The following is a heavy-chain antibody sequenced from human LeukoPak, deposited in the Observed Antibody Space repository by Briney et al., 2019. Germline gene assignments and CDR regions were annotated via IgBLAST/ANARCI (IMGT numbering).Heavy chain of an antibody. CDR1: GGSISSGSYY. Sequence: PSETLSLTCTVSGGSISSGSYYWSWIRQPAGKGLEWIGRIYTSGSTNYNPSLKSRVTISVDTSKNQFSLKLSSVTAADTAVYYCARDNGDCVVDYWGQGTLVTVSS. D-gene: IGHD2-21*02. CDR2: IYTSGST. V-gene: IGHV4-61*02. CDR3: ARDNGDCVVDY. J-gene: IGHJ4*02.